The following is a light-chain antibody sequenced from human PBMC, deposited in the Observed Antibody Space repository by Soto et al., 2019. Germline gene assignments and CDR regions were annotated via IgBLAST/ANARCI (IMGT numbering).Light chain of an antibody. CDR1: SSNIGAGYD. CDR3: QAYDSGLSAVV. V-gene: IGLV1-40*01. Sequence: QSVLTQPPSVSGAPGQRVTISCTGSSSNIGAGYDVHWYQQFPGTAPKLLIYGNNNRPSGVPDRFSGSKSDTSASLAITGLQDDDEARYYCQAYDSGLSAVVFGGGTKLTV. J-gene: IGLJ3*02. CDR2: GNN.